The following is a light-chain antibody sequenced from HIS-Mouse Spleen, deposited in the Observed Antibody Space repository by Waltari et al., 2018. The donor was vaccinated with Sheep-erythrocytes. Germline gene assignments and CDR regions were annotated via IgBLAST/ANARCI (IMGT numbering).Light chain of an antibody. V-gene: IGKV3-15*01. Sequence: EIVLTQSPGTLSLSPGERATLSCRASQSVSSNLAWYQQKPGQAPRLLIYGASTRATGIPARFSGSGSGTEFTLTISSMQSEDFAVYYCQQYNNWPLTFGGGTK. CDR1: QSVSSN. CDR3: QQYNNWPLT. J-gene: IGKJ4*01. CDR2: GAS.